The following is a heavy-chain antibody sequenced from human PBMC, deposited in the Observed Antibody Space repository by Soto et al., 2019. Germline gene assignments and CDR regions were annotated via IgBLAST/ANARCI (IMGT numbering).Heavy chain of an antibody. Sequence: SETLSLTCTVSGGSINSYYWSWIRQPPEKGLEWIGYIYYSGRTNYNPSPWSRVTISVDMSKNQFSLKLSSVTAADTAVYYCARVGIRDFYDTSGRYYFDYWGQGTLVTVS. D-gene: IGHD3-22*01. V-gene: IGHV4-59*01. CDR3: ARVGIRDFYDTSGRYYFDY. J-gene: IGHJ4*02. CDR1: GGSINSYY. CDR2: IYYSGRT.